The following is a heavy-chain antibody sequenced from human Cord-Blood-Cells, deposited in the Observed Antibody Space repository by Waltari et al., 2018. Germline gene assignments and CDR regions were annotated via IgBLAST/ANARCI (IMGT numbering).Heavy chain of an antibody. V-gene: IGHV1-69*01. CDR2: IIPIFGTA. Sequence: QVQLVQSGAEVKKPGSSVKVSCKASGGTFSSYAISWVRQAPGQGLEWMGGIIPIFGTANYAQKFQGRVTITADESTSTAYMELSSLRSEDTAVYYCAASYYDFWSGYYTPNYYGMDVWGQGTTVTVSS. CDR1: GGTFSSYA. D-gene: IGHD3-3*01. CDR3: AASYYDFWSGYYTPNYYGMDV. J-gene: IGHJ6*02.